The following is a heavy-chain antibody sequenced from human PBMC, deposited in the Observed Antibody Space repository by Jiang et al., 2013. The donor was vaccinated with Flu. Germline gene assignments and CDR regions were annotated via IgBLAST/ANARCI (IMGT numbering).Heavy chain of an antibody. Sequence: SGSEVKKPGSSVKVSCKASGGTFSSYTISWVRQAPGQGLEWMGRIIPILGIANYAQKFQGRVTITADKSTSTAYMELSSLRSEDTAVYYCARGSYDSSGPAGYWGQGTLVTVSS. CDR2: IIPILGIA. CDR3: ARGSYDSSGPAGY. V-gene: IGHV1-69*02. CDR1: GGTFSSYT. D-gene: IGHD3-22*01. J-gene: IGHJ4*02.